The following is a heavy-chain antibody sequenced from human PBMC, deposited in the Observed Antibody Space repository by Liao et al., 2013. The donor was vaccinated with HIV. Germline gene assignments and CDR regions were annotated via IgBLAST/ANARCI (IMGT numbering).Heavy chain of an antibody. D-gene: IGHD5-18*01. CDR2: INHSGST. CDR3: APRGYSYGFRDV. CDR1: GGSFSGYY. J-gene: IGHJ6*04. Sequence: QVQLQQWGAGLLKPSETLSLTCAVYGGSFSGYYWSWIRQPPGKGLEWIGEINHSGSTNYNPSLKSRVTISVDTSKNQFSLKLSSVTAADTAVYYCAPRGYSYGFRDVWGKGTTVTVSS. V-gene: IGHV4-34*01.